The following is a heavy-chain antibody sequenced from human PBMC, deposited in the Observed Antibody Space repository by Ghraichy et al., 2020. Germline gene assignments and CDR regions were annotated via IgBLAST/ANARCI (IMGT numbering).Heavy chain of an antibody. CDR3: ARVGGKGGWFREFDY. CDR1: GGSISSGSYY. J-gene: IGHJ4*02. D-gene: IGHD3-10*01. Sequence: SETLSLTCTVSGGSISSGSYYWSWIRQPAGKGLEWIGRIYTSGSTNYNPSLKSRVTISVDTSKNQFSLKLSSVTAADTAVYYCARVGGKGGWFREFDYWGQGTLVTVSS. V-gene: IGHV4-61*02. CDR2: IYTSGST.